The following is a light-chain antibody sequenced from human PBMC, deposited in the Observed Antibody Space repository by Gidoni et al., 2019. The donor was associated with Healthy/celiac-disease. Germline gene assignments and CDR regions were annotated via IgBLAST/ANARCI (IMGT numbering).Light chain of an antibody. CDR3: QQSYSTPWT. V-gene: IGKV1-39*01. Sequence: DIQMTQSPSSLSASVGDRVTITCRASQSISSYLNWYQQKPGKAHKLLIYAASSLQSGVPSRFSGSGSVTDFTLTISSLQPEVFATYYCQQSYSTPWTFGQXTKVEIK. J-gene: IGKJ1*01. CDR2: AAS. CDR1: QSISSY.